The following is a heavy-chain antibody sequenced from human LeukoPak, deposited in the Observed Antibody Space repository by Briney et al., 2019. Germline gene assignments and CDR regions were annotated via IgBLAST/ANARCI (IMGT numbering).Heavy chain of an antibody. D-gene: IGHD3-22*01. Sequence: SVKVSCKASGGTFSSYAISWVRQAPGQGLEWMGRIIPIFGTANYAQKFQGRVTITTDESTSTAYMELSSLRSEDTAVYYCAFTSMISGGPFDYWGQGTLVTVSS. J-gene: IGHJ4*02. CDR2: IIPIFGTA. CDR3: AFTSMISGGPFDY. CDR1: GGTFSSYA. V-gene: IGHV1-69*05.